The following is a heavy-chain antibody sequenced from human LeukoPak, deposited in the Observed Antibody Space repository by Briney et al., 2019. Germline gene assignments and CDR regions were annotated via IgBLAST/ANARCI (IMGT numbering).Heavy chain of an antibody. D-gene: IGHD6-13*01. Sequence: SETLSLTCTVSGDSISTSSYFWGWIRQPPGKGLEWIGSIFYNGNTYDNPSLKSRVTISVDSSKNQFSLKMNFVTAADTAVYYCAKHGGSWTFDYWGQGTLVTVSS. CDR3: AKHGGSWTFDY. V-gene: IGHV4-39*01. J-gene: IGHJ4*02. CDR2: IFYNGNT. CDR1: GDSISTSSYF.